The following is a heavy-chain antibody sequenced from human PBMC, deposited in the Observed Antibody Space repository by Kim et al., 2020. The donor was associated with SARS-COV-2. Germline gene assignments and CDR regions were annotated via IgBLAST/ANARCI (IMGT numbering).Heavy chain of an antibody. D-gene: IGHD1-26*01. J-gene: IGHJ4*02. CDR3: ACNVGSTPDYYFDY. Sequence: YDPALKSRVTIAGDTSKNQFSLNMRSGTAADTAVYYCACNVGSTPDYYFDYWGRGALVTVSS. V-gene: IGHV4-39*07.